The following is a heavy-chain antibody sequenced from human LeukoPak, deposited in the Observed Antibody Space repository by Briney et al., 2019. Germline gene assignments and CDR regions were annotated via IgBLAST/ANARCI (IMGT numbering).Heavy chain of an antibody. D-gene: IGHD6-13*01. Sequence: ASVKVSCKASGYTFTDFGISWVRQTPGQGLEWMGWIAPNNADTNYAQKFQGRVTMAGDTSISTAYMELSRLRSDDTAVYYCARASSSSKIDNWGQGTLATVSS. CDR3: ARASSSSKIDN. J-gene: IGHJ4*02. CDR2: IAPNNADT. V-gene: IGHV1-2*02. CDR1: GYTFTDFG.